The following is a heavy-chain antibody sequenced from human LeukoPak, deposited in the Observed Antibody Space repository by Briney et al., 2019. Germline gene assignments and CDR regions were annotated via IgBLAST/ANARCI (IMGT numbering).Heavy chain of an antibody. CDR3: ARYSSGFLDS. CDR2: IWSDGSNK. D-gene: IGHD6-19*01. CDR1: GFTFSSFG. Sequence: GGSLRLSCAASGFTFSSFGMHWVRQAPAKGLEWVAVIWSDGSNKYYADSVKGRFTISRDNSKNTLYLQMNSLRAEDTAVYYCARYSSGFLDSWGEGTVVSVSS. V-gene: IGHV3-33*01. J-gene: IGHJ4*02.